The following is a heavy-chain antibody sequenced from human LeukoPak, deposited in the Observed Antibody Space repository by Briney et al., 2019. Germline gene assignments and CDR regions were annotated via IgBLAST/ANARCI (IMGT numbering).Heavy chain of an antibody. V-gene: IGHV3-23*01. Sequence: GGSLRLSCAASGFTFSNSAMSWVRQPPGEGLEWVSTISGGGGNTYYGDSVKGRFTISRDNSRNTLYLQMNSLRVEDTAVYYCAKGTEGVAIFDYWGEGALVTVSS. CDR2: ISGGGGNT. J-gene: IGHJ4*02. D-gene: IGHD2-21*01. CDR1: GFTFSNSA. CDR3: AKGTEGVAIFDY.